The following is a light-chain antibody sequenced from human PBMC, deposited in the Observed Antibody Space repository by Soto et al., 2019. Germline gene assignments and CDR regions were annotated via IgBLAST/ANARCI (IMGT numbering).Light chain of an antibody. V-gene: IGKV3-20*01. CDR3: QQYRSSPPT. CDR1: QSVRSSY. CDR2: GAS. Sequence: EIVLTQSPGTLSLSAGERATLSCRASQSVRSSYLAWYQQKPGQAPRLLIYGASSRATGIPDRFSGSGSGTDFTLTITRLEPEDFAVYYCQQYRSSPPTFGGGTKVEIK. J-gene: IGKJ4*01.